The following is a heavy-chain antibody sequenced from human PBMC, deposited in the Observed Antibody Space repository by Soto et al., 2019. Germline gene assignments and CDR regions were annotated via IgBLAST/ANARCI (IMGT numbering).Heavy chain of an antibody. J-gene: IGHJ6*02. CDR3: ARSIAAAGSFGPYYYYGMDV. CDR1: GFTFSSYG. CDR2: IWYDGSNK. V-gene: IGHV3-33*01. D-gene: IGHD6-13*01. Sequence: QVQLVESGGGVVQPGRSLRLSCAASGFTFSSYGMHWVRQAPGKGLEWVAVIWYDGSNKYYADSVKGRFTISRDNSKNTLYLQMNSLRADDTAVYYCARSIAAAGSFGPYYYYGMDVWGQGTTVTVSS.